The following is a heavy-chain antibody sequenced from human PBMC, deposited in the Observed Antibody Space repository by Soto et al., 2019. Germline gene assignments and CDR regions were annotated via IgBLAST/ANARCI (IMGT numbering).Heavy chain of an antibody. CDR1: GFTFSSYA. CDR2: ISGSGGST. CDR3: AKEAQVLTTVTPGFDY. J-gene: IGHJ4*02. D-gene: IGHD4-17*01. Sequence: GGSLRLSCAASGFTFSSYAVSWVRQAPGKGLEWVSAISGSGGSTYYADSVKGRFTISRDNSKNTLYLQMNSLRAEDTAVYYCAKEAQVLTTVTPGFDYWGQGTLVTAPQ. V-gene: IGHV3-23*01.